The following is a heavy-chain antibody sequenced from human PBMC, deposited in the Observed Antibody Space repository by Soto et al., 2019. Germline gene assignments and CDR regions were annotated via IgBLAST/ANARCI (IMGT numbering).Heavy chain of an antibody. CDR3: ARVIAYCGGDCYSLGDY. J-gene: IGHJ4*02. D-gene: IGHD2-21*02. Sequence: QVQLVQSGAEVKKPGASVMVSCKASGYTFTGYYMHWVRQAPGQGLEWMGWINPNSGGTNYAQKFQGRVTMTRDTSISTAYMELSRLRSDDTAVYYCARVIAYCGGDCYSLGDYWGQGTLVTVSS. V-gene: IGHV1-2*02. CDR1: GYTFTGYY. CDR2: INPNSGGT.